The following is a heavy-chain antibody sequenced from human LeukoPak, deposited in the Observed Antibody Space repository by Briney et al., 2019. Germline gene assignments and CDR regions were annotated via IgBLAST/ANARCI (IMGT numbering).Heavy chain of an antibody. CDR2: IYTSGST. Sequence: NTSETLSLTCTVSGGSISSYYWSWIRQPAGKGLEWIGRIYTSGSTNYNPSLKSRVTMSVDTSKNQFSLKLSSVTAADTAVYYCARGSIVDFWSGSRGYYFDYWGQGTLVTVSS. CDR1: GGSISSYY. V-gene: IGHV4-4*07. J-gene: IGHJ4*02. D-gene: IGHD3-3*01. CDR3: ARGSIVDFWSGSRGYYFDY.